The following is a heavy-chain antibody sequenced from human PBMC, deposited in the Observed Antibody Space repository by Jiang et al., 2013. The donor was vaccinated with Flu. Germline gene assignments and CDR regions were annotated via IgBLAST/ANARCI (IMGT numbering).Heavy chain of an antibody. D-gene: IGHD3-10*01. V-gene: IGHV3-53*01. CDR3: ARDVKGPLGSYYPA. Sequence: VQLLESGGGLIQPGGSLRLSCAVSGFTVRSNFMTWVRQAPGKGLEWVSVIYSGGTTYYADFVMGRFTLSRDNSKNTLYLQMNSLRLEDTAVYYCARDVKGPLGSYYPAWGQGTLVTVSS. CDR1: GFTVRSNF. CDR2: IYSGGTT. J-gene: IGHJ5*02.